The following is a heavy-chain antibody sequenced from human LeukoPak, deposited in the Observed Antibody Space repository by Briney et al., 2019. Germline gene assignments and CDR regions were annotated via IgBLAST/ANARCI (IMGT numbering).Heavy chain of an antibody. D-gene: IGHD3-10*01. V-gene: IGHV3-9*01. J-gene: IGHJ3*02. Sequence: GGSLRLSCAASGFTFDDYAMHWVRQAPGKGLEWVSGISWNSGSIGYADSVKGRFTISRDNAKNSLYLQMNSLRAEDTALYYCAKDMPHGPGSYYKFPVGAFDIWGQGTMVTVSS. CDR1: GFTFDDYA. CDR3: AKDMPHGPGSYYKFPVGAFDI. CDR2: ISWNSGSI.